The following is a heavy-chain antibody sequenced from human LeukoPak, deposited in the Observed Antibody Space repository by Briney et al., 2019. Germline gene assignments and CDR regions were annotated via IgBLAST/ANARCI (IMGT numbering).Heavy chain of an antibody. CDR3: ARILTNYPGWYFDL. V-gene: IGHV3-7*01. D-gene: IGHD4/OR15-4a*01. Sequence: GGSLRLSCAAYGFTLSVYWMSWVRQIPGKGLEWVANIRQDGGEIYYVDSVKGRFTISRDNAKNSLYLEVNSLRAEDTALYYCARILTNYPGWYFDLWGRGTLVTVSS. CDR2: IRQDGGEI. J-gene: IGHJ2*01. CDR1: GFTLSVYW.